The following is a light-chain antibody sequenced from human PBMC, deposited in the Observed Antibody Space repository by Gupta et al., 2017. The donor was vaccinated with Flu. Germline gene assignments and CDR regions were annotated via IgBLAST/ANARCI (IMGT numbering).Light chain of an antibody. J-gene: IGLJ2*01. CDR2: EVS. V-gene: IGLV2-14*01. CDR1: SSDVGGYNY. Sequence: QPAMTQPASVSGSPGRSITISCTGTSSDVGGYNYVSWYQQHPGKAPKLMIYEVSNRPSGVSNRFSGSKSGNTASLTISGLQAEDEADYYCSSDTSSSTVVFGGGTKLTVL. CDR3: SSDTSSSTVV.